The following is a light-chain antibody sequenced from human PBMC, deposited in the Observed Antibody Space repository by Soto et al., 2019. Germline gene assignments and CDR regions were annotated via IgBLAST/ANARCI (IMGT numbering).Light chain of an antibody. V-gene: IGKV1-39*01. J-gene: IGKJ1*01. Sequence: DIQMTQSPSTLSAHVGRSLSTTCRASQSISSWLAWYQQKPGKAPKLLIYAASTLQSGISSRFSGSGSGTDFIFTISSLQPEEFAAYFCQKSYNSPPTCGQGTKVDIK. CDR2: AAS. CDR1: QSISSW. CDR3: QKSYNSPPT.